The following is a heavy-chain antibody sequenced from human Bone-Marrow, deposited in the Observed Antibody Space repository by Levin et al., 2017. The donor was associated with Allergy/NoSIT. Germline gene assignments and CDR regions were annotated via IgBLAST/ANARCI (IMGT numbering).Heavy chain of an antibody. CDR2: ISYDGGQK. CDR1: GFTFDSYG. D-gene: IGHD3-16*01. CDR3: AKGSTLVSGDYGDH. J-gene: IGHJ4*02. Sequence: RAGGSLRLSCAAYGFTFDSYGMLWVRQAPGKGLDWVAVISYDGGQKYYADSVKGRFTISRDNSKNTLFLQMNSLRAEDTAFYYCAKGSTLVSGDYGDHWGPGTLVTVSS. V-gene: IGHV3-30*18.